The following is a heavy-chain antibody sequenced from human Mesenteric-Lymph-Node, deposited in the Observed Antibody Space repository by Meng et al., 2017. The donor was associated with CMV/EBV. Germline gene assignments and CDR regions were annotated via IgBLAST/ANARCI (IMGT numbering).Heavy chain of an antibody. J-gene: IGHJ5*02. Sequence: GESLKISCAASGFTFSSYSMNWVRQAPGKGLEWVSGISGSGTYYADAVKGRFTISRDNSKNTLYLQMNSLRAEDTAVYFCAKVGGFWSGSRWFDPWGQGTLVTVSS. CDR2: ISGSGT. D-gene: IGHD3-3*01. V-gene: IGHV3-23*01. CDR1: GFTFSSYS. CDR3: AKVGGFWSGSRWFDP.